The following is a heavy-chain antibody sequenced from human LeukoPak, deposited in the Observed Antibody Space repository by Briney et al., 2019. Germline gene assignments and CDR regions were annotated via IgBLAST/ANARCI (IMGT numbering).Heavy chain of an antibody. CDR2: INPSGGST. D-gene: IGHD2-2*01. V-gene: IGHV1-46*01. CDR3: ASSRMPHDY. CDR1: GHTFTRHY. Sequence: ASVKVSCKASGHTFTRHYMHWVRQAPGQGLEWMGIINPSGGSTSYAQKFQGRVTMTRDTSTGTVFMELSSLRSEDTAVYYCASSRMPHDYWGQGTLVTVSS. J-gene: IGHJ4*02.